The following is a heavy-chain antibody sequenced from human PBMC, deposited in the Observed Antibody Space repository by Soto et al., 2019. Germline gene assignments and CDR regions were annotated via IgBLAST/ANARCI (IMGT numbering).Heavy chain of an antibody. Sequence: QVQLVQSGAEVKKPGASVKVSCKASGYTFTGYYMHWVRQAPGQGLEWMGWINPNSGGTNYAQKFQGWVTMTRDTSISTAYMELSRLRSDDTAVYYCARDVTDIVVVPAAGGFDYWGQGTLVTDSS. CDR1: GYTFTGYY. CDR2: INPNSGGT. V-gene: IGHV1-2*04. CDR3: ARDVTDIVVVPAAGGFDY. D-gene: IGHD2-2*01. J-gene: IGHJ4*02.